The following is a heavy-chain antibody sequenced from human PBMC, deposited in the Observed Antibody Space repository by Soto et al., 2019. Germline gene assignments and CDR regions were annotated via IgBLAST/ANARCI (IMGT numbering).Heavy chain of an antibody. V-gene: IGHV4-30-4*01. CDR2: IYYNGGT. D-gene: IGHD1-26*01. CDR3: ASTVGAASGWFDP. Sequence: QVQLQESGPGLVKPSQTLSLTCSVSGGSISSGDYYWSWIRQPPGKGLEWIGYIYYNGGTYYNPSLKSRVIISVDTSKNHVSLKLTSVTAADTAVYYCASTVGAASGWFDPWGQGTLVTVSS. J-gene: IGHJ5*02. CDR1: GGSISSGDYY.